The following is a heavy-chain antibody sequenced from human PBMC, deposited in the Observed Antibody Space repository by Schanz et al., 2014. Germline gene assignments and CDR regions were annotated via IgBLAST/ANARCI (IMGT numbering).Heavy chain of an antibody. Sequence: EVQLVESGGGLVQPGGSLRLSCAASGLTFSNFAMTWVRQAPGKGLEWVSGISTGGGVTYYGDSVKGRFTISRDNSKNTLYLQMNSLRPEDTAVYYCVKVCSGSGCSFLDYWGQGTLVTVSS. CDR1: GLTFSNFA. V-gene: IGHV3-23*04. CDR3: VKVCSGSGCSFLDY. J-gene: IGHJ4*02. CDR2: ISTGGGVT. D-gene: IGHD1-26*01.